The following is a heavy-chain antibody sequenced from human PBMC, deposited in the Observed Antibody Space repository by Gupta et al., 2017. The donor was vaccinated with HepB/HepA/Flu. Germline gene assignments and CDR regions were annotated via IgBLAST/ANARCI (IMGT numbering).Heavy chain of an antibody. Sequence: QVQLVESGGGVVQPGRSLRLSCASSGFTFSIDAMHWVRQAPGKGLEWVAVISYDGSNKYYADSVKGRFTISRDNSKNTLYLQMNSLRAEDTAVYYCAREAKWPHAGFDYWGQGTLVTVSS. CDR2: ISYDGSNK. V-gene: IGHV3-30-3*01. D-gene: IGHD5-12*01. CDR1: GFTFSIDA. CDR3: AREAKWPHAGFDY. J-gene: IGHJ4*02.